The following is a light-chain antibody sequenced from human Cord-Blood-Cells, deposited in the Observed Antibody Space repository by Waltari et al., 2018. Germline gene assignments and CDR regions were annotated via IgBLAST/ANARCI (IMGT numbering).Light chain of an antibody. V-gene: IGKV3-20*01. J-gene: IGKJ2*01. Sequence: EIVLTQSPGTLSLSPGERDTLSCRASQTVRSSYLTWYQQNPGQAPRLLIYGASSRATGIPDRFSGSGSGTDFTLTISRLEPEDFAVYYCQQYGSSPPYTFGQGTKLEIK. CDR3: QQYGSSPPYT. CDR2: GAS. CDR1: QTVRSSY.